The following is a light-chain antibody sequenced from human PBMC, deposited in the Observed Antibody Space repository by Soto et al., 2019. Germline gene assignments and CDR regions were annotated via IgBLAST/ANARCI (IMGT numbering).Light chain of an antibody. Sequence: DIQMTQSPSSLSASVGDKVTITGRASQSISSSLNWYQQKSGKAPNLLIYVVSRLQGGVPSRFSGSGSGTDFTLSISSLQPEDFATYYCQQSYTAPSITFGQGTRLEIK. J-gene: IGKJ5*01. V-gene: IGKV1-39*01. CDR3: QQSYTAPSIT. CDR2: VVS. CDR1: QSISSS.